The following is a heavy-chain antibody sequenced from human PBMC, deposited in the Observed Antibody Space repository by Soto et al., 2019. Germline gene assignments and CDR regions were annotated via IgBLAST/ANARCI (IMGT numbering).Heavy chain of an antibody. CDR2: IDPSDSYT. CDR3: ATERIAVAEIDY. V-gene: IGHV5-10-1*01. D-gene: IGHD6-19*01. CDR1: GYRFTSYC. Sequence: GESLKSSCKGSGYRFTSYCISWVRQMPGKGLEWMGRIDPSDSYTNYSPSFQGHVTISADKSISTAYLQWSSLKASDTAMYYCATERIAVAEIDYWGQGTQVTVSS. J-gene: IGHJ4*02.